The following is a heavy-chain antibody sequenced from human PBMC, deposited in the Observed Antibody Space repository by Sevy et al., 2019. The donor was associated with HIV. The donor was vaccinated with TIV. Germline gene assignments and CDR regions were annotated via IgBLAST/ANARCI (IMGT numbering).Heavy chain of an antibody. Sequence: SETLSLTCTVSGGPISSYYWSWIRQPPGKKLEWIGYIHYSGSTKYNPSLNSRVTMSVDTSKNQFSLKLTSVTAADTAVYYCARAPPVRSGDDSLNWLDPWGQGTLVTVSS. CDR2: IHYSGST. CDR3: ARAPPVRSGDDSLNWLDP. D-gene: IGHD5-12*01. V-gene: IGHV4-59*01. CDR1: GGPISSYY. J-gene: IGHJ5*02.